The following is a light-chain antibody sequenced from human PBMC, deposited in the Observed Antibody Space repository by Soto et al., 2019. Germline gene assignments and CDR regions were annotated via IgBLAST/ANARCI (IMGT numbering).Light chain of an antibody. CDR1: QSVNSH. CDR3: QQYNNWPLT. Sequence: EIVMTQSPASLSVSPGERVTLSCRASQSVNSHLAWYQQKPGQAPRLLILGESTRATGTPARFSSSGSGTDFTLTISSLQSEDFAVYYCQQYNNWPLTVGGGTKVEIK. CDR2: GES. V-gene: IGKV3D-15*01. J-gene: IGKJ4*01.